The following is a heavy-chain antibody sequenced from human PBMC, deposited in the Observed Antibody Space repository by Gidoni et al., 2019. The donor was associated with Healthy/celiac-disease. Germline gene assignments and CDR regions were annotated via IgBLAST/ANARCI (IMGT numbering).Heavy chain of an antibody. CDR2: ISGSGGST. Sequence: EVQLLESGGGLVQPGGSLRLSCAASGFTFSSYAMSWVRQAPGKGLEWVSAISGSGGSTYDADSVKGRFTISRDNSKNTLYLQMNSLRAEDTAVYYCAKGGIVGDYPIDYWGQGTLVTVSS. CDR3: AKGGIVGDYPIDY. D-gene: IGHD1-26*01. J-gene: IGHJ4*02. CDR1: GFTFSSYA. V-gene: IGHV3-23*01.